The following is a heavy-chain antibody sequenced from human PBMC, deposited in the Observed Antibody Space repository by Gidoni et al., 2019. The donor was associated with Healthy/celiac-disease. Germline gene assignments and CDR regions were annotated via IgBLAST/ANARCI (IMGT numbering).Heavy chain of an antibody. CDR2: IFSNDEK. CDR1: GFSLSNARMG. J-gene: IGHJ5*02. V-gene: IGHV2-26*01. CDR3: ARSVRANYDFWSGYPNWFDP. D-gene: IGHD3-3*01. Sequence: LTCTVSGFSLSNARMGVSWIRQPPGKALEWLAHIFSNDEKSYSTSLKSRLTISKDTSKSQVVLTMTNMDPVDTATYYCARSVRANYDFWSGYPNWFDPWGQGTLVTVSS.